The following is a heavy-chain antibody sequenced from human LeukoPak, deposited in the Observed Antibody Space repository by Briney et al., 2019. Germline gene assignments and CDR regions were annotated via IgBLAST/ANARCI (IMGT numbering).Heavy chain of an antibody. J-gene: IGHJ4*02. CDR2: INHSGST. Sequence: KASETLSLTCAVYGGSFSGYYWSWIRQPPGKGLEWIGEINHSGSTNYNPSLKSRVTISLDTSKNQFSLKLSSVTAADTAVYYCARSGIQLWPLDYWGQGTLVTVSS. CDR3: ARSGIQLWPLDY. D-gene: IGHD5-18*01. CDR1: GGSFSGYY. V-gene: IGHV4-34*01.